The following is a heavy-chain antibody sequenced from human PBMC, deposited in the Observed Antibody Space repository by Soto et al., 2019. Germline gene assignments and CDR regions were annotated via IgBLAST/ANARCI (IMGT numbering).Heavy chain of an antibody. D-gene: IGHD5-12*01. CDR3: VRDRAIWSGYEIYYYYGMDV. CDR1: GDSVSSNSAA. J-gene: IGHJ6*02. V-gene: IGHV6-1*01. CDR2: TYYRSKWYN. Sequence: SQTLSLTCAISGDSVSSNSAAWNWIRQSPSRGLEWLGRTYYRSKWYNDYAVSVKSRITINPDTSKNQFSLQLNSVTPEDTAVYYCVRDRAIWSGYEIYYYYGMDVWGQGATVTVSS.